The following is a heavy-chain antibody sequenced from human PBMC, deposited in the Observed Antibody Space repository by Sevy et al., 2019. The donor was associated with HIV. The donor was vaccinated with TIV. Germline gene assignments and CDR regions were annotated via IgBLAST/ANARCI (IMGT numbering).Heavy chain of an antibody. CDR1: GYSISSGYY. V-gene: IGHV4-38-2*01. CDR3: ARGGYTYGKGYFDY. Sequence: SETLSLTCGVSGYSISSGYYWGWIRQPPGKGLEWIGSIYHSGSTYSNPSLKSRVTISVDTSKNQFSLKLSSVTAADTAVYHCARGGYTYGKGYFDYWGQGTLVTVSS. D-gene: IGHD5-18*01. J-gene: IGHJ4*02. CDR2: IYHSGST.